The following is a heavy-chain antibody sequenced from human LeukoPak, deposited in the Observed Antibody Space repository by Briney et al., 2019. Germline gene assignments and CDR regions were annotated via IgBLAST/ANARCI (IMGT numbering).Heavy chain of an antibody. J-gene: IGHJ4*02. V-gene: IGHV4-39*01. D-gene: IGHD2-2*01. CDR1: GGSISSGDYY. Sequence: SETLSLTCTVSGGSISSGDYYWSWIRQPPGKGLEWIGYIYYSGSTYYNPSLKSRVTISVDTSKNQFSLKLSSVTAADTAVYYCARHLKTYCSSTSCNDDYWGQGTLVTVSS. CDR2: IYYSGST. CDR3: ARHLKTYCSSTSCNDDY.